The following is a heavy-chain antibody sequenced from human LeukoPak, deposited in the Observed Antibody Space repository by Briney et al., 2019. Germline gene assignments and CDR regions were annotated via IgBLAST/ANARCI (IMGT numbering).Heavy chain of an antibody. CDR1: GFTFSSYA. V-gene: IGHV3-23*01. D-gene: IGHD3-9*01. CDR3: AKGGVLRYFDWLLYIY. CDR2: ISGSGGST. Sequence: GGSLRLSCAASGFTFSSYAMSWVRQAPGKGLGWVSAISGSGGSTYYADSVKGRFTISRDNSKNTLYLQMNSLRAEDTAVYYCAKGGVLRYFDWLLYIYWGQGTLVTVSS. J-gene: IGHJ4*02.